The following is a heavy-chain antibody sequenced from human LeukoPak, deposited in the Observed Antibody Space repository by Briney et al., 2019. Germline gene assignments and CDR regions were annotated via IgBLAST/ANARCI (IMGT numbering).Heavy chain of an antibody. CDR3: VKSNSRYQPWTLDI. CDR1: SGSFRAYY. Sequence: KPSETLPLTCTVSSGSFRAYYWSWIRQPPGKGLEWIGYIFYNEGTSYNPSLKSRVTISVDTSNNQLSLKVNSVTATDTAMYYCVKSNSRYQPWTLDIWGRGTMVTVSS. D-gene: IGHD2-2*01. V-gene: IGHV4-59*01. CDR2: IFYNEGT. J-gene: IGHJ3*02.